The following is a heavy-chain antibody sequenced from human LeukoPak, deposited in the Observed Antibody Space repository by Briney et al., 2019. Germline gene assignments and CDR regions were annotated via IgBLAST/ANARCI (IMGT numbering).Heavy chain of an antibody. CDR1: GGSISSYY. CDR3: ARRVEMATIDYYYYYMDV. J-gene: IGHJ6*03. Sequence: SETLSLTCTVSGGSISSYYWSWIRQPPGKGLEWIGYIYYSGSTNYNPSLKSRVTISVDTSKNQFSLKLSSMTAADTAVYYCARRVEMATIDYYYYYMDVWGKGTTVTISS. D-gene: IGHD5-24*01. CDR2: IYYSGST. V-gene: IGHV4-59*01.